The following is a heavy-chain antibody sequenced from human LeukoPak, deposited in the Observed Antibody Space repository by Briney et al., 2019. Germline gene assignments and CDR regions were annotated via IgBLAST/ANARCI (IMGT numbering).Heavy chain of an antibody. V-gene: IGHV4-39*01. CDR1: GGSISSSSHY. Sequence: PSETLSLTCTVSGGSISSSSHYWGWIRQPPGRGLEWIGSIYYSGSTYYNPSLKSRVTISVDTCKNQFSLKLSSVSAADTAVYHCARHIVVVSTPADWFDPWGQGTLVTVSS. D-gene: IGHD2-21*01. J-gene: IGHJ5*02. CDR2: IYYSGST. CDR3: ARHIVVVSTPADWFDP.